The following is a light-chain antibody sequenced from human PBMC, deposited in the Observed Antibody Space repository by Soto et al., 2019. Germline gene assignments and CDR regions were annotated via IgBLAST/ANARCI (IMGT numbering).Light chain of an antibody. Sequence: EIVLTQSPGTLSLSPGERATLSCRASQSVSNNYLAWYQQKPGQAPSLLIYGASNRAAGIPDRFSSSGSLTDFTLSISRLEPEDFAVYYCQQYGSSGTFGQGTKVEIK. CDR1: QSVSNNY. CDR3: QQYGSSGT. CDR2: GAS. V-gene: IGKV3-20*01. J-gene: IGKJ1*01.